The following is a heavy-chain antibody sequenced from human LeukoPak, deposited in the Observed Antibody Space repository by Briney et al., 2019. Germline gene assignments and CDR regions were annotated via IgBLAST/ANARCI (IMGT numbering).Heavy chain of an antibody. J-gene: IGHJ3*02. CDR2: ISSNGGST. CDR3: ASLRLGVVVVAAKVNAFDI. CDR1: GFTFSSYA. Sequence: WGSLRLSCSASGFTFSSYAMHWVRQAPGKGLEYVSAISSNGGSTYYADSVKGRFTISRDNSKNTLYLQMSSLRAEDTAVYYCASLRLGVVVVAAKVNAFDIWGQGTMVTVSS. V-gene: IGHV3-64D*06. D-gene: IGHD2-15*01.